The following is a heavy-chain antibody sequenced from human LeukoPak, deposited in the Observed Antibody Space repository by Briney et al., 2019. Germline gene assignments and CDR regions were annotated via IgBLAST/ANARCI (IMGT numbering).Heavy chain of an antibody. D-gene: IGHD3-10*01. J-gene: IGHJ4*02. CDR1: GFTFSTCG. Sequence: GGSLRLSCAASGFTFSTCGMNWGREALGKGVEWVSWIISSSSYIYYADSVKGGFTISRDHAKNSLYLQMNSLRAEDTAVYYCAREGYSGSGNTLDSWGQGTLVTVAS. CDR2: IISSSSYI. V-gene: IGHV3-21*01. CDR3: AREGYSGSGNTLDS.